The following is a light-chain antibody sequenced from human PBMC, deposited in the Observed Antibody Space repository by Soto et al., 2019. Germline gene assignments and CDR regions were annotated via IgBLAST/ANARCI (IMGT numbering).Light chain of an antibody. CDR1: SSDVGGYNF. CDR2: DVS. V-gene: IGLV2-11*01. Sequence: QSALTKPRSVSGSPGQSVTISCTVTSSDVGGYNFVSWYQHHPGKAPKLMIYDVSKLPSGVPDRFSGSKSGNTASLTISGLHAEDDADYYCCSYAGSYTGVFGGGTKLTVL. J-gene: IGLJ3*02. CDR3: CSYAGSYTGV.